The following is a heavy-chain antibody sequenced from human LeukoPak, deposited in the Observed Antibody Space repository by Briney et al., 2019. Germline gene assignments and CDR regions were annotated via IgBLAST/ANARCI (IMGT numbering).Heavy chain of an antibody. V-gene: IGHV3-23*01. CDR1: GFTFSSYA. J-gene: IGHJ4*02. D-gene: IGHD6-19*01. CDR2: ISGSGGST. Sequence: GGXLRLSCAASGFTFSSYAMSWVRQAPGKGLEWVSAISGSGGSTYYADSVKGRFTISRDNSKNTLYLQMNSLRAEDTAVYYCAKRRAVAGNYYFDYWGQGTLVTVSS. CDR3: AKRRAVAGNYYFDY.